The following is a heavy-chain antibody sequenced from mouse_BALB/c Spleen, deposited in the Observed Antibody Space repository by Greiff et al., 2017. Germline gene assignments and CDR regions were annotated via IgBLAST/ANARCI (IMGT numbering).Heavy chain of an antibody. CDR3: ARGPFYDYPAWFAY. Sequence: EVKLMESGGGLVKPGGSLKLSCAASGFTFSSYAMSWVRQTPEKRLEWVASISSGGSTYYPDSVKGRFTISRDNARNILYLQMSSLRSEDTAMYYCARGPFYDYPAWFAYWGQGTLVTVSA. CDR2: ISSGGST. J-gene: IGHJ3*01. CDR1: GFTFSSYA. V-gene: IGHV5-6-5*01. D-gene: IGHD2-4*01.